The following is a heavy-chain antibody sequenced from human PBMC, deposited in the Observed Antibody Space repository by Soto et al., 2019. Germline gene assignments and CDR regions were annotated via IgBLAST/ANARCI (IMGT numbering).Heavy chain of an antibody. CDR2: ISSSSSTI. V-gene: IGHV3-48*01. Sequence: GGSLRLSCAASGFTFSSYSMNWVRQAPGKGLEWVSYISSSSSTIYYADSVKGRFTISRDNAKNSLYLQMNSLRAEDTAVYYCARDLGSSWTSCWGQGTLVTVSS. CDR3: ARDLGSSWTSC. J-gene: IGHJ4*02. D-gene: IGHD6-13*01. CDR1: GFTFSSYS.